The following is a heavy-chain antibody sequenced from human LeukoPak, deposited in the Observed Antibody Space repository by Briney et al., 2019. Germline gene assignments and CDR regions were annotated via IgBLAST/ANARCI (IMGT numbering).Heavy chain of an antibody. V-gene: IGHV4-59*01. Sequence: SETLSLTCTVSGGSISSYYWSWIRQPPGKGLEWIGYIYYSGSTNYNPSLKSRVTISVDTSKNQFSLKLSSVTAADTAVYYCARPYDILTGYYGAFDIWGQGTMVTVSS. D-gene: IGHD3-9*01. CDR3: ARPYDILTGYYGAFDI. CDR2: IYYSGST. CDR1: GGSISSYY. J-gene: IGHJ3*02.